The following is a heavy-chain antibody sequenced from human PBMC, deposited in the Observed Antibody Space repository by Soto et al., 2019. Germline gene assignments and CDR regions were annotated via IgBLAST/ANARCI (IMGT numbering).Heavy chain of an antibody. CDR2: IGGDGGRT. J-gene: IGHJ4*02. Sequence: EVQLVESGGVVVQPGGSLRLSCAASGFTYGDSMLHWVRQAPGKGLEWVSLIGGDGGRTYYADSVKGRFTISRDNSKNSLFLQMNSLRTEDTAMYYCAKDKSGSIDYWGQGTLVTVSS. D-gene: IGHD3-3*01. CDR3: AKDKSGSIDY. V-gene: IGHV3-43*01. CDR1: GFTYGDSM.